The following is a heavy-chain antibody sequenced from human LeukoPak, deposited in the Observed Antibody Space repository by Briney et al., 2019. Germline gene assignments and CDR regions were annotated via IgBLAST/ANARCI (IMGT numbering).Heavy chain of an antibody. D-gene: IGHD3-10*01. CDR3: AKDKLWFGDSEDYMDV. CDR2: IRYDGSNK. Sequence: PGGSLRLSCAASGFTFSSYGMHWVRQAPGKGLEWVAFIRYDGSNKYYTDSVKGRFTISRDNSKNTLYLQMNSVRAEDTAVYYCAKDKLWFGDSEDYMDVWGKGTTVTVSS. J-gene: IGHJ6*03. V-gene: IGHV3-30*02. CDR1: GFTFSSYG.